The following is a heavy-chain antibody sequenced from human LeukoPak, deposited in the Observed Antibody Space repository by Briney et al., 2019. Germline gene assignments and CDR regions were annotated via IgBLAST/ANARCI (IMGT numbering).Heavy chain of an antibody. CDR2: IRQDGSEI. CDR3: ARLEFSVTIFGH. D-gene: IGHD3-10*02. Sequence: PGGSLRLSCEASGFRISDHWMSWVRQARGKGPEWVASIRQDGSEIRYGDSVKGRFTISRDNADNSLYLQMNSLRAEDTAVYYCARLEFSVTIFGHWGQGALVTVSS. J-gene: IGHJ4*02. CDR1: GFRISDHW. V-gene: IGHV3-7*01.